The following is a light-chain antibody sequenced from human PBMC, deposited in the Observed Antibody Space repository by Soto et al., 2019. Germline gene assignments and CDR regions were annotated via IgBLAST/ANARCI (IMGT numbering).Light chain of an antibody. CDR1: QTIGDND. CDR2: GAS. J-gene: IGKJ4*01. Sequence: EIVLTQSPDTLSLSPGERGTLSCRASQTIGDNDLAWYQQKPGQAPRLLIYGASSRATGIPDRFSGSGSGTDFTLTISSLKPEDFAVYYCQQYGSSPHFGGGTRVEIK. CDR3: QQYGSSPH. V-gene: IGKV3-20*01.